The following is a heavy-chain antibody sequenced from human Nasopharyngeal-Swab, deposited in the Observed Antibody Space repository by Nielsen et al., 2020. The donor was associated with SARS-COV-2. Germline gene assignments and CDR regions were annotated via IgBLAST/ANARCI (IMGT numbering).Heavy chain of an antibody. Sequence: WVRQAPGQGLEWMGWINTNTGNPTYAQGFTGRFVFSLDTSVSTAYLQISSLKAEDTAVYYCARAITIFGAPGAFDIWGQGTMVT. D-gene: IGHD3-3*01. CDR2: INTNTGNP. J-gene: IGHJ3*02. CDR3: ARAITIFGAPGAFDI. V-gene: IGHV7-4-1*02.